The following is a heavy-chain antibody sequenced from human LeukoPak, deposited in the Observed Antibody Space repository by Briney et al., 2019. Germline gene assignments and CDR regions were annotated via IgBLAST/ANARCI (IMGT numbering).Heavy chain of an antibody. V-gene: IGHV4-59*08. CDR2: IFYSGST. D-gene: IGHD4-17*01. CDR3: ARGSHYGDYGY. J-gene: IGHJ4*02. Sequence: SETLSLTCTVSGGSISSYYWSWIRQPPGKGLEWIGYIFYSGSTNYNPSLKSRVTISVDTSKNQFSLKLTSVTAADTAVYYCARGSHYGDYGYWGQGTLATVSS. CDR1: GGSISSYY.